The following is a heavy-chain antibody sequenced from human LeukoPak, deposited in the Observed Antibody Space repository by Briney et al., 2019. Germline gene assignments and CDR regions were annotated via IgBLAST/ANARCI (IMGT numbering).Heavy chain of an antibody. CDR1: GYTFTNHA. V-gene: IGHV1-46*01. CDR2: INPSGGST. Sequence: ASVKVSCKASGYTFTNHAMHWVRQAPGQGLEWMGIINPSGGSTSYAQKFQGRVTMTRDTSTSTVYMELSGLRSEDTAVYYCARDPEQWLTHFDYWGQGTLVTVSS. D-gene: IGHD6-19*01. J-gene: IGHJ4*02. CDR3: ARDPEQWLTHFDY.